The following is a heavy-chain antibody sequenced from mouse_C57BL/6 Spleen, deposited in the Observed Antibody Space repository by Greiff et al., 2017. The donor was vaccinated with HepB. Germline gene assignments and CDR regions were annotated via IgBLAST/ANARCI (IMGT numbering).Heavy chain of an antibody. J-gene: IGHJ2*01. D-gene: IGHD1-1*01. CDR2: ISSGGDYI. CDR3: TRDGYGSSFDY. V-gene: IGHV5-9-1*02. Sequence: EVQVVESGEGLVKPGGSLKLSCAASGFTFSSYAMSWVRQTPEKRLEWVAYISSGGDYIYYADTVKGRFTISRDNARNTLYLQMSSLKSEDTAMYYCTRDGYGSSFDYWGQGTTHTVSS. CDR1: GFTFSSYA.